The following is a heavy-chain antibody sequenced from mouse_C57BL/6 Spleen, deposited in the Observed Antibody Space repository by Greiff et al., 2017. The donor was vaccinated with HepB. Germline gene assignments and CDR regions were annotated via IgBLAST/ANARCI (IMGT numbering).Heavy chain of an antibody. CDR2: IYPRSGNT. J-gene: IGHJ1*03. CDR1: GYTFTSYG. V-gene: IGHV1-81*01. D-gene: IGHD1-1*01. CDR3: ARSEDDYYGSSYWYFDV. Sequence: QVQLQQSGAELARPGASVKLSCKASGYTFTSYGISWVKQSTGQGLEWIGEIYPRSGNTYYNEKFKGKATLTADKSSSTAYMELRSLTSEDSAVYFGARSEDDYYGSSYWYFDVWGTGTTVTVSS.